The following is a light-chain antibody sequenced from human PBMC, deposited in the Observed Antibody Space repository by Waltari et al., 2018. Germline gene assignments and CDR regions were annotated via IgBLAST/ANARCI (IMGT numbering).Light chain of an antibody. CDR1: SSDVGGYNY. V-gene: IGLV2-11*01. CDR2: DVS. J-gene: IGLJ3*02. Sequence: QSALTQPRSVSGSPGQSVTISCTGTSSDVGGYNYVSWHQQHPGKAPKLMFYDVSKRPSGVPDRFSGSKSGNTASLTISGLQAEDEADYYCCSYAGSYTWVFGGGTKLTVL. CDR3: CSYAGSYTWV.